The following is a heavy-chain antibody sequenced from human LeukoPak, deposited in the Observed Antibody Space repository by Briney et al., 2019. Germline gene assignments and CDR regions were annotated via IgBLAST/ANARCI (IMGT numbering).Heavy chain of an antibody. V-gene: IGHV3-66*01. CDR3: ARDLVRGDYSEGGQY. CDR2: IYSGGST. J-gene: IGHJ4*02. Sequence: QAGGSLRLSCAASGFTFSSYAMSWVRQAPGKGLEWVSVIYSGGSTYYADSVKGRFTISRDNSKNTLYLQMNSLRAEDTAVYYCARDLVRGDYSEGGQYWGQGTLVTVSS. CDR1: GFTFSSYA. D-gene: IGHD4-17*01.